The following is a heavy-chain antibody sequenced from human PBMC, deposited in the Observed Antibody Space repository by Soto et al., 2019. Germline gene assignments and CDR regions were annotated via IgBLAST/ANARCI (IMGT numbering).Heavy chain of an antibody. CDR2: IYYSGIT. J-gene: IGHJ4*02. CDR3: ARGSGYSSSWFGD. Sequence: QVQLQESGPGLVKPSETLSLTCTVSGGSISSYYWSWIRQPPGKGLEWIGYIYYSGITNYNPSHKSRVTISVDTSKNQFSLRLSSVTAADTAVYYCARGSGYSSSWFGDWGQGTLVTVSS. V-gene: IGHV4-59*01. CDR1: GGSISSYY. D-gene: IGHD6-13*01.